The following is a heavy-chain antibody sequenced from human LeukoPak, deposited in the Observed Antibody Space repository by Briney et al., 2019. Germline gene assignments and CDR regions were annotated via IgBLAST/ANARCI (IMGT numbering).Heavy chain of an antibody. CDR3: ARSQRGYSYGHYYYYYMDV. D-gene: IGHD5-18*01. V-gene: IGHV4-4*07. Sequence: PSETLSLTCTVSGGSISSYYWSWIRQPAGKGLGWIGRIYTSGSTNYNPSLKSRVTMSVDTSKNQFSLKLSSVTAADTAVYYCARSQRGYSYGHYYYYYMDVWGKGTTVTISS. CDR2: IYTSGST. J-gene: IGHJ6*03. CDR1: GGSISSYY.